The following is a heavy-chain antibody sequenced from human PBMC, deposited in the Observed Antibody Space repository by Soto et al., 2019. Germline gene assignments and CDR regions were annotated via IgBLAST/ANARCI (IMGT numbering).Heavy chain of an antibody. D-gene: IGHD3-22*01. J-gene: IGHJ4*02. Sequence: QVQLVQSGAEVKKPGASVKVSCKASGYTFTSYDITWVRQAPGQGLEWMGWMNPNSGNTGYAQKFQGRVTMTRNTSISTAYMELSSLRSEDTAVYYCARGRYYYDSSGYPPRYWGQGTLVTVSS. CDR1: GYTFTSYD. CDR3: ARGRYYYDSSGYPPRY. CDR2: MNPNSGNT. V-gene: IGHV1-8*01.